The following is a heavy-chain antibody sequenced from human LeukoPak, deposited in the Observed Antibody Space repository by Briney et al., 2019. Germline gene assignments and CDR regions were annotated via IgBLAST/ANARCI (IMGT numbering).Heavy chain of an antibody. CDR1: GGTFNNSA. CDR3: ARDVHGDYGSGWFDP. Sequence: SAKVSCKTSGGTFNNSAISWVRQAPGQGLEWLGGIMPLFGTAGYAQKFQGRVIITKDESTRTVYLELTSLTSDDTAVYYCARDVHGDYGSGWFDPWGQGTLVSVSS. CDR2: IMPLFGTA. J-gene: IGHJ5*02. D-gene: IGHD4-17*01. V-gene: IGHV1-69*05.